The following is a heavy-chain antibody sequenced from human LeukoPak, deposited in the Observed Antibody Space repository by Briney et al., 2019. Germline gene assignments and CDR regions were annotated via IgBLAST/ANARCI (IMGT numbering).Heavy chain of an antibody. D-gene: IGHD3-10*01. CDR3: AREPYEGGFGESGWFDP. Sequence: PSETLSLTCGVSGGSIRSTNWWSWVRQPPGQGLEWIGEISLSGQTNFNPSLNGRVTMSLDESRNQLSLKLSSVTAADTAVYYCAREPYEGGFGESGWFDPWGQGTLVTVSS. V-gene: IGHV4/OR15-8*02. CDR2: ISLSGQT. CDR1: GGSIRSTNW. J-gene: IGHJ5*02.